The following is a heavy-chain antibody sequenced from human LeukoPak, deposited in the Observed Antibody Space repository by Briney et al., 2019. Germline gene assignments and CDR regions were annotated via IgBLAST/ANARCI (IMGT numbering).Heavy chain of an antibody. V-gene: IGHV3-30*03. D-gene: IGHD6-6*01. CDR2: ISYDGSNT. CDR1: GFTFSSYG. Sequence: GGSLRLSCAASGFTFSSYGMQWVRQAPGKGLEWVAVISYDGSNTYYADSVKGRFTISRENSKNTLYLQMNSLRSEDTAVYYCAGPLKSIAARYFDLWGRGTLVTVSS. J-gene: IGHJ2*01. CDR3: AGPLKSIAARYFDL.